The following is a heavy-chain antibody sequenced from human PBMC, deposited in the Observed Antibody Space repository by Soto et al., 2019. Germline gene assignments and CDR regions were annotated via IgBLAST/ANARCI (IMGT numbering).Heavy chain of an antibody. CDR1: GGSISSGGYY. Sequence: QVQLQESGPGLVKPSQTLSLTCTVSGGSISSGGYYWSRIRQHPGKGLEWIGYIYYSGSTYYNPSLKSRVTISVDTSKNQFSLKLSSVTAADTAVYYWARSFGVAAAGPFDYWGQGTLVTVSS. CDR3: ARSFGVAAAGPFDY. D-gene: IGHD6-13*01. J-gene: IGHJ4*02. V-gene: IGHV4-31*03. CDR2: IYYSGST.